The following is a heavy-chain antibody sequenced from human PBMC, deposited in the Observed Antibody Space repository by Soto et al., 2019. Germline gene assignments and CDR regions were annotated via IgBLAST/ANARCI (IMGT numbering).Heavy chain of an antibody. D-gene: IGHD2-8*01. CDR1: GGTFSSYA. CDR2: IIPIFGTA. Sequence: SSVQVSCKASGGTFSSYAISWVRQAPGQGLEWMGGIIPIFGTANYAQKFQGRVTITADESTSTAYMELSSLRSEDTAVYYCARDNGPRRGYGRDYWGQGPLVTVSS. J-gene: IGHJ4*02. V-gene: IGHV1-69*13. CDR3: ARDNGPRRGYGRDY.